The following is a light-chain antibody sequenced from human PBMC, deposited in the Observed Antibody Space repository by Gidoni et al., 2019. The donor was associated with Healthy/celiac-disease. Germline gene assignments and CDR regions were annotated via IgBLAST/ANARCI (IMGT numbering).Light chain of an antibody. CDR3: SSYTSSSFWV. V-gene: IGLV2-14*03. Sequence: QSALTQPASVSGSPGQSITISCTGTSRDVGGYNYVSWYQQHPGKAPKLMIYDVSNRPSGVSNRFSGSKSGNTASLTISGLQAEDEADYYCSSYTSSSFWVFGGGTKLTVL. CDR2: DVS. J-gene: IGLJ3*02. CDR1: SRDVGGYNY.